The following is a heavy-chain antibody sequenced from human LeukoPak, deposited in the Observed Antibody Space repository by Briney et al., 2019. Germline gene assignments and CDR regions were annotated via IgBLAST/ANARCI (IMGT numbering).Heavy chain of an antibody. D-gene: IGHD4-11*01. J-gene: IGHJ6*03. Sequence: PSETLSLTCTVSGYSISSGYYWGWIRQPPGKGLEWIGSIYHSGSTYYNPSLKSRVTISVDTSKNQFSLELSSVTAADTAVYYCARVYRLQGYMDVWGKGTTVTVSS. CDR1: GYSISSGYY. V-gene: IGHV4-38-2*02. CDR3: ARVYRLQGYMDV. CDR2: IYHSGST.